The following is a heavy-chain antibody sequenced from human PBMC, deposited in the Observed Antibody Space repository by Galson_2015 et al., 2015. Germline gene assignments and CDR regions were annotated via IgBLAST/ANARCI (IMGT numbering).Heavy chain of an antibody. CDR2: IWYDGSNK. J-gene: IGHJ4*02. Sequence: SLRLSCAASGFTFSGYGMHWVRQAPGKGLEWVAVIWYDGSNKYYADSVKGRFTISRDNSKNTLYLQMNSLRAKDTAVYYCARDQYYESSGYCRGVDYWGQSTLVTVSS. V-gene: IGHV3-33*01. CDR3: ARDQYYESSGYCRGVDY. D-gene: IGHD3-22*01. CDR1: GFTFSGYG.